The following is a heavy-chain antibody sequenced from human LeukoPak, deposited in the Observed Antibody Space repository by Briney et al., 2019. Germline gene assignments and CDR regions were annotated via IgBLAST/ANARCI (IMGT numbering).Heavy chain of an antibody. V-gene: IGHV1-46*01. CDR1: GYTFTSYY. J-gene: IGHJ4*02. Sequence: ASVKVSCKASGYTFTSYYMHWVRQAPGQGLEWMGIINPSGGSTSYARKFQGRVTMTRDMSTSTVYMELSSLRSEDTAVYYCARVRGGNSDLDYWGQGTLVTVSS. D-gene: IGHD4-23*01. CDR2: INPSGGST. CDR3: ARVRGGNSDLDY.